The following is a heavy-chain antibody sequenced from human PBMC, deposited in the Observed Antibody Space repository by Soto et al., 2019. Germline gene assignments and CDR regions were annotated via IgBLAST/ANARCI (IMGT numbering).Heavy chain of an antibody. CDR3: ARGQRFSDSFDP. Sequence: ETLSLTCTVSGGAISGYYWTWIRQPAGKGLEWIGRIYSSGGTKYNPSLKSRVDMSLDMSKNQFSLRLNSVTAADTAVYYCARGQRFSDSFDPWGQGTLVTVSS. CDR2: IYSSGGT. D-gene: IGHD3-3*01. J-gene: IGHJ5*02. CDR1: GGAISGYY. V-gene: IGHV4-4*07.